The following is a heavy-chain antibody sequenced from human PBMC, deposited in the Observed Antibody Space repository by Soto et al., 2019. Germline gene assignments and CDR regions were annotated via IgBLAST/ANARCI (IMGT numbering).Heavy chain of an antibody. CDR2: IYYSGST. V-gene: IGHV4-31*03. CDR3: ARDRLRSWFDP. J-gene: IGHJ5*02. CDR1: GGSISSGGYY. D-gene: IGHD5-12*01. Sequence: SETLSLTCTVSGGSISSGGYYWSWIRQHPGKGLEWIGYIYYSGSTYYNPSLKSRVTISVDTSKNQFSLKLSSVTAADTAAYYCARDRLRSWFDPWGQGTLVTISS.